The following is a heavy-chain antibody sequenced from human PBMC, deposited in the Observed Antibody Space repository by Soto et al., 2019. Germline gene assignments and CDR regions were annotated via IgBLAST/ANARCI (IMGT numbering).Heavy chain of an antibody. D-gene: IGHD4-4*01. CDR3: AKEIRTTVYNCFDP. CDR2: ISYDGSNK. J-gene: IGHJ5*02. V-gene: IGHV3-30*18. CDR1: GFTFSSYG. Sequence: PGGSLRLSCAASGFTFSSYGMHWVRQAPGKGLEWVAVISYDGSNKYYADSVKGRFTISRDNSANTLYLQMNSLRAEDTAVYYCAKEIRTTVYNCFDPWGQGTLVTVS.